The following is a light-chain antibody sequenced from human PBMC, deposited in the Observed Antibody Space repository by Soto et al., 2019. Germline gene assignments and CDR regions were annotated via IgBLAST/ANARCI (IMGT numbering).Light chain of an antibody. CDR3: EQYNSYSYT. CDR1: QSISSW. V-gene: IGKV1-5*01. J-gene: IGKJ2*01. Sequence: DIQMTKSPSTLSASVGDRVTITCRASQSISSWLAWYQQTPGKAHKLLIYAASSLERGVTSRFSGSGSWTEFTLTISILQPDDFATYYCEQYNSYSYTVGQGTKLEIK. CDR2: AAS.